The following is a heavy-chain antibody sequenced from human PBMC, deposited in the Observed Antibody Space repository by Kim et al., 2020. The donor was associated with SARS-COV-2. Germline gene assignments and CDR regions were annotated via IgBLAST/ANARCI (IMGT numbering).Heavy chain of an antibody. V-gene: IGHV3-23*01. J-gene: IGHJ6*02. CDR1: GFTFSSYA. D-gene: IGHD1-26*01. CDR2: ISGSGGST. CDR3: AKDGSGSYIYYYYGMDV. Sequence: GGSLRLSCAASGFTFSSYAMSWVRQAPGKGLEWVSAISGSGGSTYYADSVKGRFTISRDNSKNTLYLQMNSLRAEDTAVYYCAKDGSGSYIYYYYGMDVWGQGTTVTVSS.